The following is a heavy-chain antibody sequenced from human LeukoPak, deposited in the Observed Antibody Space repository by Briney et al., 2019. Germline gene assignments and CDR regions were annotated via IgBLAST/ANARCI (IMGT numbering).Heavy chain of an antibody. D-gene: IGHD3-9*01. CDR2: ITTSGNAI. CDR3: TTDLLRYYDILTGYYTAVDY. CDR1: GFTFSNYE. V-gene: IGHV3-48*03. J-gene: IGHJ4*02. Sequence: GGSLRLSCAASGFTFSNYEMNWVRQAPGKGLEWVSYITTSGNAIHYADSVKGRFTISRDNAKNSLYLQMNSLKTEDTAVYYCTTDLLRYYDILTGYYTAVDYWGQGTLVTVSS.